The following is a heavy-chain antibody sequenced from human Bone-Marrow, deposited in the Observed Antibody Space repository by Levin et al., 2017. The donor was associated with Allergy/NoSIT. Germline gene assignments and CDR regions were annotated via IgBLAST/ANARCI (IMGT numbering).Heavy chain of an antibody. J-gene: IGHJ4*02. V-gene: IGHV3-9*01. Sequence: PGESLKISCAASGFTFDDYAMHWVRQAPGKGLEWVSGISWNSGSIGYADSVKGRFTISRDNAKNSLYLQMNSLRAEDTALYYCAKTRGDNWNSPPPDYWGQGTLVTVSS. CDR1: GFTFDDYA. CDR3: AKTRGDNWNSPPPDY. D-gene: IGHD1-7*01. CDR2: ISWNSGSI.